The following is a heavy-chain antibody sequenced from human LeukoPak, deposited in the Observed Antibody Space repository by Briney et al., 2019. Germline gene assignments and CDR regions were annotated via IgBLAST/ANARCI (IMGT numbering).Heavy chain of an antibody. V-gene: IGHV4-31*03. J-gene: IGHJ4*02. CDR3: ARDGPLSYFDY. Sequence: PSQTLSLTCTVPGDSISSGGYYWSWIRQHPGKGLEWIGYIYYSGSTYYNPSLKSRVTISVDTSKNQFSLKLSSVTAADTAVYYCARDGPLSYFDYWGQGTLVTVSS. CDR1: GDSISSGGYY. CDR2: IYYSGST.